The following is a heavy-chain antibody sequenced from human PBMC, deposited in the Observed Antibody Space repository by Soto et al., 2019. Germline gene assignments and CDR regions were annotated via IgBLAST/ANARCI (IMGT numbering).Heavy chain of an antibody. CDR1: GGSISSYY. Sequence: SETLSLTCIVSGGSISSYYWSWIRQPPGKGLEWIGYIYYSGSTNYNPSLKSRVTISVDTSKNQYSLKLSSVTAADTAVFYCARYSYLLGGHYAFDIWGQGTMVTVSS. D-gene: IGHD1-26*01. V-gene: IGHV4-59*08. CDR2: IYYSGST. CDR3: ARYSYLLGGHYAFDI. J-gene: IGHJ3*02.